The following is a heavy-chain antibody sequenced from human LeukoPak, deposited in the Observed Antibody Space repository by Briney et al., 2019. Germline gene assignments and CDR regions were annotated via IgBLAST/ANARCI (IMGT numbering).Heavy chain of an antibody. CDR2: IIPIFGTA. Sequence: GASVKVSCKASGGTFSSYAISWVRQAPGHGLEWMGGIIPIFGTANYAQKFQGRVTITADESTSTAYMELSSLRSEDTAVYYCASRVLRYFDWQTGYGMDVWGQGTTVTVSS. CDR1: GGTFSSYA. CDR3: ASRVLRYFDWQTGYGMDV. V-gene: IGHV1-69*13. D-gene: IGHD3-9*01. J-gene: IGHJ6*02.